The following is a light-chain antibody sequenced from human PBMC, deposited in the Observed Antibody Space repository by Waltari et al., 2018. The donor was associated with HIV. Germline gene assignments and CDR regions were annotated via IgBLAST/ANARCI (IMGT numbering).Light chain of an antibody. CDR3: QQYNTSPRT. V-gene: IGKV3-20*01. Sequence: EIVLTQSPGTLSLSPGESAILSCRATQSVSSSYLAWYPHKPGQAPRLLIHGASNRATGIADRFRDSGSGTDFTLTISRREPEDFAVYYCQQYNTSPRTFGGGTKVEIK. CDR2: GAS. J-gene: IGKJ4*02. CDR1: QSVSSSY.